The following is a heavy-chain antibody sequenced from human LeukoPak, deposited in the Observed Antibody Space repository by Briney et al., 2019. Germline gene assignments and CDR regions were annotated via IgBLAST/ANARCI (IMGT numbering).Heavy chain of an antibody. CDR2: ISSSTNYI. D-gene: IGHD5-18*01. Sequence: PGGSLRLSCAASGFTFTSYTLNWVRQAPGKGLQWVSSISSSTNYIYYADSVRGRFTISRDNAKNSLYLQMNSLRAEDTAVYYCARDDSYGLRGWFDPWGQGTLVTVSS. V-gene: IGHV3-21*01. J-gene: IGHJ5*02. CDR1: GFTFTSYT. CDR3: ARDDSYGLRGWFDP.